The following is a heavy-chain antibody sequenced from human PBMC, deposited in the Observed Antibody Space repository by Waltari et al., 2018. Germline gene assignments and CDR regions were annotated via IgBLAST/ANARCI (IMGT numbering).Heavy chain of an antibody. Sequence: QVQLVQSGAEVKKPGASVKVSCKASGYTFNSYDINWVRQATGQGLEWMGWMKRNSGNTGYAQKFQGRGTMTRNTSISTAYMELSSRRSEDTAVYYCVIVPAAQVSYYYYGMDVWGQGTTVTVSS. CDR2: MKRNSGNT. D-gene: IGHD2-2*01. CDR3: VIVPAAQVSYYYYGMDV. V-gene: IGHV1-8*01. J-gene: IGHJ6*02. CDR1: GYTFNSYD.